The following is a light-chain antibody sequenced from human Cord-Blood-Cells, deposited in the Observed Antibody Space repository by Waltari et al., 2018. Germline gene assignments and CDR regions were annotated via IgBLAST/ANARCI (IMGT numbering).Light chain of an antibody. CDR3: QQANSFPYT. CDR1: PGISSW. J-gene: IGKJ2*01. CDR2: AAS. Sequence: DIQMTQSPSSVSASVGDRVTITCRASPGISSWLAWYQQKPGKAPNLLIDAASSLQSGVPSRFSGRGSGTDVTLTISSLQPEDFATYYCQQANSFPYTFGQGTKLEIK. V-gene: IGKV1-12*01.